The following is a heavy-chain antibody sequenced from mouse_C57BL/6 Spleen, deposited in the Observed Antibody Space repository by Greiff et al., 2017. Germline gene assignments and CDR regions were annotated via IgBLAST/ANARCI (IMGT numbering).Heavy chain of an antibody. V-gene: IGHV6-3*01. J-gene: IGHJ2*01. CDR2: IRLKSDNYAT. CDR3: TGSNPYFDY. D-gene: IGHD2-5*01. Sequence: EVKLVESGGGLVQPGGSMKLSCVASGFTFSNYWMNWVRQSPETGLEWVAQIRLKSDNYATHYAESVKGRFTISRDDSKSSVYLQMNNLRAEDTGIYYCTGSNPYFDYWGQGTTLTVSS. CDR1: GFTFSNYW.